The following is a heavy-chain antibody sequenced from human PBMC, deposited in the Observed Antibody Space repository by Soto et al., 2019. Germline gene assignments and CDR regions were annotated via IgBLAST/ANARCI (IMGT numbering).Heavy chain of an antibody. CDR1: GFTFSSYS. D-gene: IGHD1-26*01. Sequence: EVQVVESGGGLVKPGGSLRLSCAASGFTFSSYSMNWVRQAPGKGLEWVSSISSSSSYIYYADSMKGRFTIPRDNAKNSLYMQMNSMRAEDTAVYYCARDRVGVTYDAFDIWGQGTMVTVSS. CDR2: ISSSSSYI. V-gene: IGHV3-21*01. CDR3: ARDRVGVTYDAFDI. J-gene: IGHJ3*02.